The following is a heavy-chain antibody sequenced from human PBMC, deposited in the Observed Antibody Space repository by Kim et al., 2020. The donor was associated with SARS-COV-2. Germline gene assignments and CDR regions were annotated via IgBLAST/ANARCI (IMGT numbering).Heavy chain of an antibody. Sequence: NMRGTISADTSKNQFSLKLSSVTAADTAVYYCARGVGYSYGYYYYYYMDVWGKGTTVTVSS. D-gene: IGHD5-18*01. J-gene: IGHJ6*03. CDR3: ARGVGYSYGYYYYYYMDV. V-gene: IGHV4-34*01.